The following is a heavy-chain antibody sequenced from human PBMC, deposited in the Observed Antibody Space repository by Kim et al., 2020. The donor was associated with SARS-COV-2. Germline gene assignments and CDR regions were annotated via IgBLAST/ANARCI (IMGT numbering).Heavy chain of an antibody. Sequence: GGSLRLSCAASGFTFSGSAIHWVRQASGKGLEWVGRIRTKAYTYATAYGASVTGRFTISRDDSKNTAYLQINSLKIEDTAVYSCTRPSGTQIGMDVWG. CDR2: IRTKAYTYAT. D-gene: IGHD3-10*01. CDR3: TRPSGTQIGMDV. J-gene: IGHJ6*02. V-gene: IGHV3-73*01. CDR1: GFTFSGSA.